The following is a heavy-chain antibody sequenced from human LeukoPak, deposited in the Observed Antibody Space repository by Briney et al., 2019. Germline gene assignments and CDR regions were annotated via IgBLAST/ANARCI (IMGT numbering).Heavy chain of an antibody. Sequence: GGSLRLSCAASGFTFSSYSMNWVRQAPGKGLEWVSSISSSSSYIYYADSMKGRFTISRDNAKNSLYLQMNSLRAEDTAVYYCARIVGGFLEWFDAFDIWSQGTMVTVSS. CDR3: ARIVGGFLEWFDAFDI. J-gene: IGHJ3*02. D-gene: IGHD3-3*01. CDR1: GFTFSSYS. V-gene: IGHV3-21*01. CDR2: ISSSSSYI.